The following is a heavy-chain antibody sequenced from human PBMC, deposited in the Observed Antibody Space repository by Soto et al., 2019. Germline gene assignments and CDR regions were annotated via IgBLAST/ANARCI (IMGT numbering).Heavy chain of an antibody. Sequence: SETLSLTCAVYGGSFSGYYWSWIRQPPGKGLEWIGEINHSGSTNYNPSLKSRVTISVDTSKNQFSLKLSSVTAADTAVYYCARYSSSSAWFDPWGQGTLVTVSS. CDR2: INHSGST. CDR1: GGSFSGYY. D-gene: IGHD6-6*01. J-gene: IGHJ5*02. V-gene: IGHV4-34*01. CDR3: ARYSSSSAWFDP.